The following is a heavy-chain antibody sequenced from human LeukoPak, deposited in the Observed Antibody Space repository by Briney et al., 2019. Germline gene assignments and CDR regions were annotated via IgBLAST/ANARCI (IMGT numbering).Heavy chain of an antibody. Sequence: GGPLSLPGPPSGFTLEVYAMHWFRQAQGRALEWVSGISWNSGSIGYADSVKGRFTIPRDNAKNTLHLQMNSLRAEDTAVYYCTNFLTGRPAWGQGTLVTVSS. V-gene: IGHV3-9*01. CDR2: ISWNSGSI. J-gene: IGHJ5*02. CDR3: TNFLTGRPA. CDR1: GFTLEVYA. D-gene: IGHD6-6*01.